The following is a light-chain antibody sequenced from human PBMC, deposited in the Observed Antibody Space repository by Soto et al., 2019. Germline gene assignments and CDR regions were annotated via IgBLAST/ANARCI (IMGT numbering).Light chain of an antibody. CDR1: SSDIGGYNF. CDR3: SSFTTSSTLVV. J-gene: IGLJ2*01. CDR2: EVN. Sequence: SALTQPASVSGSPGQSITISCTGTSSDIGGYNFVSWYQHHPGKAPKLMIYEVNNRPSGVSSRFSGSKSGNTASLTISGLQTEDEADYYCSSFTTSSTLVVFGGGTQLTVL. V-gene: IGLV2-14*01.